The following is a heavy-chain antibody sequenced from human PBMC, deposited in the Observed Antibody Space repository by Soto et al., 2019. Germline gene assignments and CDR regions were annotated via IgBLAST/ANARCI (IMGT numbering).Heavy chain of an antibody. V-gene: IGHV3-9*01. CDR1: GFTFDDYA. D-gene: IGHD6-13*01. Sequence: EVQQVEYGGGLVQPGRSLRLSCAASGFTFDDYAMHWVRQAPGKGLEWVSGISWNSGNIGYADSVKGRFTISRDNAKNSLYLQMNSLRAEDTALYYCAKGDSSSFYYGMDVWGQGTKVTVSS. J-gene: IGHJ6*02. CDR3: AKGDSSSFYYGMDV. CDR2: ISWNSGNI.